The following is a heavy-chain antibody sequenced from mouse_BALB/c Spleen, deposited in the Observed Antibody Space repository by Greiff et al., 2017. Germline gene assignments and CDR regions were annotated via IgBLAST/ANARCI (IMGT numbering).Heavy chain of an antibody. V-gene: IGHV5-4*02. CDR2: ISDGGSYT. D-gene: IGHD1-1*01. J-gene: IGHJ1*01. Sequence: EVQRVESGGGLVKPGGSLKLSCAASGFTFSDYYMYWVRQTPEKRLEWVATISDGGSYTYYPDSVKGRFTISRDNAKNNLYLQMSSLKSEDTAMYYCARGGSSYYWYFDVGGAGTTVTVSS. CDR3: ARGGSSYYWYFDV. CDR1: GFTFSDYY.